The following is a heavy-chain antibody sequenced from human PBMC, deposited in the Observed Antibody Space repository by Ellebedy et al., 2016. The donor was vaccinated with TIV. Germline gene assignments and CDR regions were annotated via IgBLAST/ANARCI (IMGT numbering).Heavy chain of an antibody. Sequence: GGSLRLSXAASGFTFSSYGMHWVRQAPGKGLEWVANIWYDGSNKYYADSVKGRFTISRDNSKNTLYLQMNSLRAEDTAVYYCARDRVSYDGMDVWGQGTTVTVSS. CDR1: GFTFSSYG. J-gene: IGHJ6*02. CDR3: ARDRVSYDGMDV. CDR2: IWYDGSNK. V-gene: IGHV3-33*01. D-gene: IGHD3-10*01.